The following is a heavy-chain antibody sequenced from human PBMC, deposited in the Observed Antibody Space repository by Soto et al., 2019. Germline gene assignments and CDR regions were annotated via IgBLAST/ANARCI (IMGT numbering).Heavy chain of an antibody. J-gene: IGHJ3*02. D-gene: IGHD2-15*01. CDR3: AHRSNSSGGASDM. CDR2: VYWVDDK. Sequence: QISLNESGPTLVKPTETLTLTCTFSGFSLSTSGVGVGRIRQPPGKAVEWLALVYWVDDKRYGPSLKRRLTITKDSNKNKVVLTITNMDRVDTANYYCAHRSNSSGGASDMWGQGTMVTVSS. V-gene: IGHV2-5*05. CDR1: GFSLSTSGVG.